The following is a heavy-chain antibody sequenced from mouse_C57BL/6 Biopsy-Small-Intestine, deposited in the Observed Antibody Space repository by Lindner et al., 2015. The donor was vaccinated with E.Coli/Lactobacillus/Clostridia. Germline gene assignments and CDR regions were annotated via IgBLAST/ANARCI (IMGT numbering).Heavy chain of an antibody. CDR3: ARCDSIYEVYFDY. D-gene: IGHD2-5*01. CDR1: GYSITSAY. V-gene: IGHV3-8*01. Sequence: VQLQESGPGLAKPSQTLSLTCSVTGYSITSAYWNWIRKFPGNKLEYMGYISYSGNTYYNPSLESRFSITRDTPKNQYYLQLNSVTTEDTAIYYCARCDSIYEVYFDYWGQGTTLTVSS. J-gene: IGHJ2*01. CDR2: ISYSGNT.